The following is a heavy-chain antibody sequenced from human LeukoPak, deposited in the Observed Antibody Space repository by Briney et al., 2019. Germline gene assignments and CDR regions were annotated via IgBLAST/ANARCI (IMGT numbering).Heavy chain of an antibody. Sequence: GGSLRPSCAASGFTFSNYAMSWVRQAPGKGLEWVSAISGSGDSTYYADSVKGRFTISRDNSKNTLYLQMNSLRAEDTAVYYCAKDVDSSGYYLSFDYWGQGTLVTVSS. V-gene: IGHV3-23*01. CDR1: GFTFSNYA. J-gene: IGHJ4*02. D-gene: IGHD3-22*01. CDR2: ISGSGDST. CDR3: AKDVDSSGYYLSFDY.